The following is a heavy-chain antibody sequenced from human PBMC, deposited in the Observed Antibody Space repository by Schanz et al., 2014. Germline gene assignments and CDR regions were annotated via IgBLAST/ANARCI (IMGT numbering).Heavy chain of an antibody. Sequence: QLQLVQSGAEVKKPGASVKISCGTFGKRYFIHWVRQAPGQGLEWMGMIDPRGASTTYAQKFQGRLSLTGDMSTSTLYLELRSLTSEDTAVYFCARDGGRDGYNLAFDVWGQGTLVTVSS. CDR2: IDPRGAST. CDR3: ARDGGRDGYNLAFDV. V-gene: IGHV1-46*02. J-gene: IGHJ3*01. D-gene: IGHD5-12*01. CDR1: GKRYF.